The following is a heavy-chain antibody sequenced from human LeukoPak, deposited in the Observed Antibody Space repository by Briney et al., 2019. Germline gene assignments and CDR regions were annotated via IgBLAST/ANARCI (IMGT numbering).Heavy chain of an antibody. CDR2: IYTSGST. V-gene: IGHV4-61*02. CDR3: ARFRGGSSAGSYYYHYIDV. CDR1: GGSISSGSYY. D-gene: IGHD1-26*01. J-gene: IGHJ6*03. Sequence: TLSLTCTVSGGSISSGSYYWSWIRQPAGKGLEWIGRIYTSGSTNYNPSLKSRVTISVDTSKNQFSLKLSSVTAADTAVYYCARFRGGSSAGSYYYHYIDVWGKGTTVTISS.